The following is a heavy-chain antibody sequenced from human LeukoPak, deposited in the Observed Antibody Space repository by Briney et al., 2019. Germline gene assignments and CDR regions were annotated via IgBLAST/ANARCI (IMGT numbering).Heavy chain of an antibody. CDR2: IRSKANSYAT. Sequence: GGSLRLSCAASGFTFSGSAMHWVRQASGKGLEWVGRIRSKANSYATAYAASVKGRFTISRDDSKNTAYLQMNSLKTEDTAVYYCTSVQWQAFDIWGQGTMVTVSS. CDR3: TSVQWQAFDI. CDR1: GFTFSGSA. J-gene: IGHJ3*02. D-gene: IGHD6-19*01. V-gene: IGHV3-73*01.